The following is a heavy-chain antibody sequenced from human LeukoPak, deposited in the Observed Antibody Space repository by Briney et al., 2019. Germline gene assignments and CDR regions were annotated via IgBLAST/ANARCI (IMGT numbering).Heavy chain of an antibody. CDR2: IYYSGST. J-gene: IGHJ4*02. V-gene: IGHV4-59*01. CDR1: GGSISSYY. D-gene: IGHD3-16*01. CDR3: ASTLGANTELGY. Sequence: SETLSLTCTVSGGSISSYYWSWIRQPPGKGLEWIGYIYYSGSTNYNPSLKSRVTISVDTSKNQFSLKLSSVTAADTAVYYCASTLGANTELGYWGQGTLVTVSS.